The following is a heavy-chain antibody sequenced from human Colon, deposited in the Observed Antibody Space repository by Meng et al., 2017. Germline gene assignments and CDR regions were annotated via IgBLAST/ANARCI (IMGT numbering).Heavy chain of an antibody. J-gene: IGHJ6*02. CDR1: GFTFSSYG. CDR3: ARQQGYGSGSYYNHYYYYGMDV. Sequence: GESLKISCAASGFTFSSYGMHWVRQASGKGLEWVAVIWYDGSNKYYADSVKGRFTISRDNSKNTLYLQMNSLRAEDTAVYYCARQQGYGSGSYYNHYYYYGMDVWGQGTTVTVSS. V-gene: IGHV3-33*01. D-gene: IGHD3-10*01. CDR2: IWYDGSNK.